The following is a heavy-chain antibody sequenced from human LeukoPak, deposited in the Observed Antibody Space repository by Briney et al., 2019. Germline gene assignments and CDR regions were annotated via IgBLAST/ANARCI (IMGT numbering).Heavy chain of an antibody. CDR2: IKSKTDGGTT. CDR3: TTTYCGGDCSDYFDY. D-gene: IGHD2-21*02. J-gene: IGHJ4*02. Sequence: GGSLRLSCAASGFTFSNAWMSGVRQAPGKGLEWVGRIKSKTDGGTTDYAAPVKGRFTISRDDSKNTLYLQMNSLKTEDTAVYYCTTTYCGGDCSDYFDYWGQGTLVTVSS. CDR1: GFTFSNAW. V-gene: IGHV3-15*01.